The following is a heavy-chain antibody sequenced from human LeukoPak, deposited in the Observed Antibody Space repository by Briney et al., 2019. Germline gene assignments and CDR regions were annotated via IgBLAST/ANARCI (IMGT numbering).Heavy chain of an antibody. CDR3: ARTYDFGRGPPGDAFDN. V-gene: IGHV3-48*01. CDR1: GFTFSSYG. D-gene: IGHD3-3*01. J-gene: IGHJ3*02. CDR2: ISGSSGII. Sequence: PGRSLRLSCAASGFTFSSYGMHWVRQAPGKGPEWVSYISGSSGIIYYADSVQGRFTISRDNAENSVFLQMNSLRADDTAVYYCARTYDFGRGPPGDAFDNWGQGTLVSVPS.